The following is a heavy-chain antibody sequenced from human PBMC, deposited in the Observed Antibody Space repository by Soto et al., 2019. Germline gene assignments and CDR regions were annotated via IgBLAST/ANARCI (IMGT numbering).Heavy chain of an antibody. CDR2: IPYDGSNK. CDR3: AKVDTAMVTSGDY. D-gene: IGHD5-18*01. J-gene: IGHJ4*02. V-gene: IGHV3-30*18. CDR1: GFTFSSYG. Sequence: PGGSLRLSCAASGFTFSSYGMHWVRQAPGKGLEWVAVIPYDGSNKYYADSVKGRFTISRDNSKNTLYLQMNSLRAEDTAVYYCAKVDTAMVTSGDYWGQGTLVTVSS.